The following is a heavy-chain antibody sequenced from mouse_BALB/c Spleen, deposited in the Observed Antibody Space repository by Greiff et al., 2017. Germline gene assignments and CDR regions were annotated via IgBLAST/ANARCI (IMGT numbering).Heavy chain of an antibody. CDR2: IAPGSGST. CDR3: TREKYGNYPFAY. V-gene: IGHV1S41*01. CDR1: GYTFTSYW. J-gene: IGHJ3*01. D-gene: IGHD2-10*02. Sequence: DLVKPGASVKLSCKASGYTFTSYWINWIKQRPGQGLEWIGRIAPGSGSTYYNEMFKGKATLTVDTSSSTAYIQLSSLSSEDSAVYLCTREKYGNYPFAYRGKGTLVTVS.